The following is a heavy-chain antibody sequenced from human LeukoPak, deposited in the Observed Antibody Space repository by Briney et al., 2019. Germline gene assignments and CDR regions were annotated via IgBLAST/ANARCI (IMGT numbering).Heavy chain of an antibody. Sequence: PGGSLRLSCAASGFTFSSYWMSWVRQAPGKGLEWVANIKQDGSEKYYVDSLKGRFTISRDNAKNSLYLQMNSLRAEDTAVYYCARDVDYANPRHDYWGQGTLVTVSS. J-gene: IGHJ4*02. D-gene: IGHD4/OR15-4a*01. V-gene: IGHV3-7*01. CDR2: IKQDGSEK. CDR1: GFTFSSYW. CDR3: ARDVDYANPRHDY.